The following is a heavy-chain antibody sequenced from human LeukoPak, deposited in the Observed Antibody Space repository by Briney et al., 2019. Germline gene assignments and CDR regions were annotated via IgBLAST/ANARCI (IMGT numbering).Heavy chain of an antibody. V-gene: IGHV3-23*01. Sequence: PGGSLRLSCAASGFTFSNYAMSWVRQAPGKGLEWDSAISGGGGSTYYADSVKGRFTISRDNSKNTLYLQMNSLRAEDTAVYYCVKDLVNYYDSGGYYSPFDYWGQGTLVTVSS. J-gene: IGHJ4*02. CDR3: VKDLVNYYDSGGYYSPFDY. D-gene: IGHD3-22*01. CDR2: ISGGGGST. CDR1: GFTFSNYA.